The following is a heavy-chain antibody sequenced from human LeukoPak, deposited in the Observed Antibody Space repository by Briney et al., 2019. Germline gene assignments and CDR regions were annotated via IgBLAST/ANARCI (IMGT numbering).Heavy chain of an antibody. Sequence: GGSLRLSCAASGFTFSSYSMNWVRQAPGKGLEWVSSISSSSSYIYYADSVKGRFTISRDNAKNSLYLQMNSLRAEDTAVYYCARSGPVTMVRGVIIKAYFDYWGQRTLVTVSS. V-gene: IGHV3-21*01. CDR3: ARSGPVTMVRGVIIKAYFDY. D-gene: IGHD3-10*01. CDR1: GFTFSSYS. J-gene: IGHJ4*02. CDR2: ISSSSSYI.